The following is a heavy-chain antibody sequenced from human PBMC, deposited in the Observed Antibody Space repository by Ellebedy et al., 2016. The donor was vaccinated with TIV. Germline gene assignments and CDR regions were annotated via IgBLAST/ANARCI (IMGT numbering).Heavy chain of an antibody. J-gene: IGHJ4*02. V-gene: IGHV3-64D*06. CDR2: ISSNGGST. CDR1: GFTFSSYA. D-gene: IGHD6-13*01. Sequence: GESLKTSCSASGFTFSSYAMHWVRQAPGKGLEYVSAISSNGGSTYYADSVKGRFTISRDNSKNTLYLQMSSLRAEDTAVYYCVKDRRAAAGRIRYYFDYWGQGTLVTVSS. CDR3: VKDRRAAAGRIRYYFDY.